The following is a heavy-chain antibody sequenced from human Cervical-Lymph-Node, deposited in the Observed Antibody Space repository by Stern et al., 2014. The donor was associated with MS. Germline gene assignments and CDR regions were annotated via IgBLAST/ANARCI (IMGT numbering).Heavy chain of an antibody. D-gene: IGHD3-3*01. CDR3: ARMEGGVHYDF. CDR1: GFSLNTSQMC. CDR2: IDWEDDK. J-gene: IGHJ4*02. V-gene: IGHV2-70*01. Sequence: QLTLQESGPALVKPTQTLALTCTFSGFSLNTSQMCVSWIRQPPGKALEWLALIDWEDDKFYSTSLKTRLTISKDTSKNQVVLTMTNMDPVDTATYYWARMEGGVHYDFWGQGTLVTVSS.